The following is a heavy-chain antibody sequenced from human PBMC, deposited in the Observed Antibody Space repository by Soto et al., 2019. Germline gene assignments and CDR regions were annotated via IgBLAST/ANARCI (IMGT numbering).Heavy chain of an antibody. V-gene: IGHV3-23*01. J-gene: IGHJ6*02. CDR1: GFTVSRYY. CDR3: ATESMYVVVVGSTLDHYYGMDV. D-gene: IGHD2-15*01. Sequence: EGQLLESGGGLVRPGGSLTLSCAGSGFTVSRYYMTWVRQAPGKGLEWVSSINVTDGRRKYEYSAKGRFTISTDTHTNIVYLQLNSLSAEDTALYGCATESMYVVVVGSTLDHYYGMDVWGQGTAVIVS. CDR2: INVTDGRR.